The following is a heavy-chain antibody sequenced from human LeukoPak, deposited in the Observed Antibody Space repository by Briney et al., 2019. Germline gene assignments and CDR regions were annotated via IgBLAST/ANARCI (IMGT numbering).Heavy chain of an antibody. CDR1: GFTFSSYW. D-gene: IGHD5-12*01. J-gene: IGHJ4*02. Sequence: GGPLRLSCAASGFTFSSYWMSWVRQAPGKGLEWVANIKQDGSEKNYVDSVKGRFTISRDNAKNSLELQMNSLRDEDTAVYYCARAGGYASSWAYWGQGTLVTGSS. V-gene: IGHV3-7*01. CDR3: ARAGGYASSWAY. CDR2: IKQDGSEK.